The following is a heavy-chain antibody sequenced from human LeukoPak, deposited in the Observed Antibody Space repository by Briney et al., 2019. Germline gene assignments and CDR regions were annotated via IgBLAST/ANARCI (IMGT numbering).Heavy chain of an antibody. J-gene: IGHJ2*01. CDR3: ARDRMNYYGSGSYFSRYFDL. V-gene: IGHV4-59*01. D-gene: IGHD3-10*01. Sequence: SETLSLTCTVPGGSISSGYWRWIRQPPGKGLEWIGYIYYSGSTNYNPSLTSRVTISVDTSKNQFSLKLSSVTAADTAVYYCARDRMNYYGSGSYFSRYFDLWGRGTLVTVSS. CDR2: IYYSGST. CDR1: GGSISSGY.